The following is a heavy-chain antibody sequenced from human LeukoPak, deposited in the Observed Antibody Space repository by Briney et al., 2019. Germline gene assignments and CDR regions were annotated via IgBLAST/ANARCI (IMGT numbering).Heavy chain of an antibody. Sequence: GGSLRLSCAASGFTFSRYWMSWVRQAPGKRLEWVANIKQDGSEKYYVDSVKGRFTISRDNAKNSLYLQMNSLRAEDTAVYYCARGVLGDYWGQGTLVTVSS. CDR2: IKQDGSEK. D-gene: IGHD3-16*01. J-gene: IGHJ4*02. CDR3: ARGVLGDY. V-gene: IGHV3-7*01. CDR1: GFTFSRYW.